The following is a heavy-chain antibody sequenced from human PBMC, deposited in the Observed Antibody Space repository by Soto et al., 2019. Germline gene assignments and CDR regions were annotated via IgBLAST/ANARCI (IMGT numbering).Heavy chain of an antibody. CDR2: ISWNSGSI. Sequence: EVQLVESGGGLVQPGRSLRLSCAASGFTFDDYAMHWVRQAPGKGLEWVSGISWNSGSIGYADSVKGRFTISRDNAKNSLYLQMNSLRAEDTALYYCAKDLDNWNYDPYYYGMDVWGQGTTVTVSS. J-gene: IGHJ6*02. CDR3: AKDLDNWNYDPYYYGMDV. CDR1: GFTFDDYA. D-gene: IGHD1-7*01. V-gene: IGHV3-9*01.